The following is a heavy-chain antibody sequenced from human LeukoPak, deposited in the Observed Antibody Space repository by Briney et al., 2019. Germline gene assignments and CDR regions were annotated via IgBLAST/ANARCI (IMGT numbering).Heavy chain of an antibody. CDR3: ARRSSSGWRLDYYFDY. CDR1: GGSISSYY. Sequence: SETLSLTCTVSGGSISSYYWSWIRQPAGKGLEWIGRIYTSGSTNYNPSLKSRVTMSVDTSKNQFSLKLSSVTAADTAVYYCARRSSSGWRLDYYFDYWGQGTLVTVSS. V-gene: IGHV4-4*07. J-gene: IGHJ4*02. CDR2: IYTSGST. D-gene: IGHD6-19*01.